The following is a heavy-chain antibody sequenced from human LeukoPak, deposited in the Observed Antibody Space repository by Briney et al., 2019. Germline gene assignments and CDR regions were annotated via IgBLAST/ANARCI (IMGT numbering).Heavy chain of an antibody. V-gene: IGHV3-21*01. Sequence: GGSLRLSCAASGFTFSSYNMIWVRQAPGKGLEWVSSINNSSRFIYYADSVKGRFTISRDNTKNSLSPQMNSLRAEDTAVYYCARDKIPEGIAAAGPFPWGQGTLVTVSS. J-gene: IGHJ5*02. CDR1: GFTFSSYN. CDR2: INNSSRFI. CDR3: ARDKIPEGIAAAGPFP. D-gene: IGHD6-13*01.